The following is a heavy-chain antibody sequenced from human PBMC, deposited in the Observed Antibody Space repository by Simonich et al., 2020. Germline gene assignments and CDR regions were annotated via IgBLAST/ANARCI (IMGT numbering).Heavy chain of an antibody. D-gene: IGHD6-6*01. CDR3: ARVEYSSSGYFDL. Sequence: QVQLVQSGAEVKKPGASVKVSCKASGYTFTGYYMHWVRQAPGQGLEWMGWINPSSGGKNYAQKFKGRVTMTRDTSISTAYMELSRLRSDDTAVYYCARVEYSSSGYFDLWGRGTLVTVSS. CDR2: INPSSGGK. V-gene: IGHV1-2*02. J-gene: IGHJ2*01. CDR1: GYTFTGYY.